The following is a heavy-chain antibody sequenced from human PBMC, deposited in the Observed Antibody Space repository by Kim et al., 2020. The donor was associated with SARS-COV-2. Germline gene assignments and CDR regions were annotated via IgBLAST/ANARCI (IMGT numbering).Heavy chain of an antibody. J-gene: IGHJ4*02. V-gene: IGHV3-30-3*01. CDR2: ISYDGSNK. CDR3: ARDRAYSGSYGDY. Sequence: GGSLRLSCAASGFTFSSYAMHWVRQAPGKGLEWVAVISYDGSNKYYADSVKGRFTISRDNSKNTLYLQMNSLRAEDTAVYYCARDRAYSGSYGDYWGQGT. CDR1: GFTFSSYA. D-gene: IGHD1-26*01.